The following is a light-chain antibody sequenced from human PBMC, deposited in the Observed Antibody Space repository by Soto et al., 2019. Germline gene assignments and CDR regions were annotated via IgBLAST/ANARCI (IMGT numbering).Light chain of an antibody. CDR1: QGIRNW. CDR3: QQTDSFPLS. V-gene: IGKV1D-12*01. CDR2: AAS. J-gene: IGKJ4*01. Sequence: DIQITQSPSSVPASVGDRGTIACRASQGIRNWLAWYQQTPGKAPELLIFAASSMQSGVPSRFSGRGSGTEFTLTIDSMQPEDFANYYCQQTDSFPLSFGGGTKVDIK.